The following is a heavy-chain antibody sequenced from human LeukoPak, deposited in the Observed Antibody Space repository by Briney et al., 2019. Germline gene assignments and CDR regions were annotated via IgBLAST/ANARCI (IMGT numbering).Heavy chain of an antibody. CDR1: GYTFTGYY. V-gene: IGHV1-2*02. CDR3: ARGGDSSGYLLWVGSDFDY. Sequence: ASVKVSCKASGYTFTGYYMHWVRQAPGQGLEWMGWINPNSGGTNYAQKFQGRVTMTRNTSISTAYMELSSLRSEDTAVYYCARGGDSSGYLLWVGSDFDYWGQGTLVTVSS. J-gene: IGHJ4*02. CDR2: INPNSGGT. D-gene: IGHD3-22*01.